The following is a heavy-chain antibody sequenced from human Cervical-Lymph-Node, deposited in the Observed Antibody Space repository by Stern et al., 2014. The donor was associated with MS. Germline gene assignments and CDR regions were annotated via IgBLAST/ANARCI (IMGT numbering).Heavy chain of an antibody. Sequence: QVQLVQSGAEVKKPGASVKVSCKASGYTFTNYEINWVRQATGQGLEWMGWMHPNSGNTGYAQKVQGRVTMTRNSSTGTAYMELSSLRSDDTAVYFCARMAGRDGVHMSLMSPSPSDFWGQGTLVTVSS. CDR2: MHPNSGNT. J-gene: IGHJ4*02. CDR3: ARMAGRDGVHMSLMSPSPSDF. D-gene: IGHD2-8*01. CDR1: GYTFTNYE. V-gene: IGHV1-8*01.